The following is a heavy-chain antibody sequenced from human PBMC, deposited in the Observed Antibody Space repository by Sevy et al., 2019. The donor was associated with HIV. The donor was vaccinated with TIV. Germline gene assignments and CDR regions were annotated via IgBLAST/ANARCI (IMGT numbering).Heavy chain of an antibody. D-gene: IGHD5-18*01. CDR3: ERGDIWLHLLYYYYELDV. CDR2: INSDGSDV. V-gene: IGHV3-74*01. J-gene: IGHJ6*02. CDR1: GFTFSDYW. Sequence: GGSLRLSCAASGFTFSDYWMHWVRQVPGKGLVWVSRINSDGSDVIYADSVRGRFTMSRDNAKNTLFLQMNSLRAEETAIYYCERGDIWLHLLYYYYELDVWGQGTTVTVSS.